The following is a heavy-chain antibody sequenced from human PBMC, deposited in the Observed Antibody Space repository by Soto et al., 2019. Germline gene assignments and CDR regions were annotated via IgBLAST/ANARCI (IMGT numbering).Heavy chain of an antibody. CDR3: AKSREEYYYDSGWGGFDY. D-gene: IGHD3-10*01. J-gene: IGHJ4*02. V-gene: IGHV3-23*01. CDR2: ISGSGGGT. Sequence: EVQLLQSGGGLVQPGGSLRLSCVASGFTFNNYAMSWVRQAPGKGLEWVSGISGSGGGTYYADSVKGRLTISRDNSKNTLYLQMNSLRAKDTAVYHCAKSREEYYYDSGWGGFDYWGQGTLVTLSS. CDR1: GFTFNNYA.